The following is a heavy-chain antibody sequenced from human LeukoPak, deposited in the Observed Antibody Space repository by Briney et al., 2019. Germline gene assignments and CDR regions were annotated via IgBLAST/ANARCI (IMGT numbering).Heavy chain of an antibody. CDR1: GFTFRSYG. J-gene: IGHJ5*02. D-gene: IGHD5-18*01. CDR3: ARDGHNYGTDH. V-gene: IGHV3-74*03. CDR2: INTDGSRT. Sequence: GGSLRLSCAVSGFTFRSYGMHWVRQIPGKELVWVSHINTDGSRTMYADSVKGRFTIARDNALNTVDLQMNSLRVEDTAVYYCARDGHNYGTDHWGQGILVTVSS.